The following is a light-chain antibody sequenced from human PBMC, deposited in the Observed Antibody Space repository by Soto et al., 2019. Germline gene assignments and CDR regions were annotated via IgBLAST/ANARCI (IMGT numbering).Light chain of an antibody. Sequence: QSVLTQPASVSGSPGQSIAISCTGTSSDVGAYNYVSWYLQYPGKAPKLVIFDVSFRPSGVSNRFSGSKSGNTASLTISGLQAEDEADYYCKSFTTSDTYVFVTGTKLTVL. V-gene: IGLV2-14*01. J-gene: IGLJ1*01. CDR1: SSDVGAYNY. CDR3: KSFTTSDTYV. CDR2: DVS.